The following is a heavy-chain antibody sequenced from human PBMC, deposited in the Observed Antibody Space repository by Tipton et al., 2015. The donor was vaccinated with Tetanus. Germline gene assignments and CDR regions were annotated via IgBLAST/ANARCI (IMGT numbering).Heavy chain of an antibody. D-gene: IGHD1/OR15-1a*01. Sequence: CAASGFTFSSYAMSWVRQAPGKGLEWVSAISGSGGSTYYADSVKGRFTISRDNSKNTLYLQMNSLRAEDTAVYYCAKVGVARNKGVDYWGQGTLVTVSS. CDR3: AKVGVARNKGVDY. CDR1: GFTFSSYA. CDR2: ISGSGGST. V-gene: IGHV3-23*01. J-gene: IGHJ4*02.